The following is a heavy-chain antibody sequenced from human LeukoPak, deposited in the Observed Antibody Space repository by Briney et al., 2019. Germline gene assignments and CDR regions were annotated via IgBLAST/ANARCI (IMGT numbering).Heavy chain of an antibody. J-gene: IGHJ3*02. CDR2: INPNSGGT. CDR3: ARGTNYGDATGAFDT. CDR1: GYTFTGYY. D-gene: IGHD4-17*01. Sequence: ASVKVSCKASGYTFTGYYMHWVRQAPGRGLEWMGWINPNSGGTNYAQKFQSRVTMTRDTSISTAYMELSRLRSDDTAVYYCARGTNYGDATGAFDTWGQGTMVTVSS. V-gene: IGHV1-2*02.